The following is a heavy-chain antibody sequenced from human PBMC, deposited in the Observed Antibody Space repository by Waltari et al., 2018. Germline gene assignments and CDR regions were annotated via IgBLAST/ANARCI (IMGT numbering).Heavy chain of an antibody. CDR1: GGSISNSNW. Sequence: QVQLQESGPGLVKPSGTLSLTCAVSGGSISNSNWWSWVRQPPGKGLEWIGEIFHTGSTNYNYSPSLKSRVTMSLDKSKNQFSLKLNSVTAADTAVYYCARAHWGFDFWGQGVLVTVSS. D-gene: IGHD7-27*01. V-gene: IGHV4-4*02. CDR2: IFHTGST. J-gene: IGHJ4*02. CDR3: ARAHWGFDF.